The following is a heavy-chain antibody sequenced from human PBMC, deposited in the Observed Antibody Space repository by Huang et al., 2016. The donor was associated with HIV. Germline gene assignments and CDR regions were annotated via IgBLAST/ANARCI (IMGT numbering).Heavy chain of an antibody. CDR3: ATVDYYDTSGPQRGYFDN. V-gene: IGHV1-69*01. CDR2: IIPTHGTA. CDR1: GGSFRNFA. Sequence: QVQLVQSGAEVKKPGSSVKVSCKASGGSFRNFAIGWGRQAPGQGLEWMGGIIPTHGTANYAQKFQGRVTIIADESTSTAYMELSSLRSEDTAVYYCATVDYYDTSGPQRGYFDNWGQGTLVTVSS. D-gene: IGHD3-22*01. J-gene: IGHJ4*02.